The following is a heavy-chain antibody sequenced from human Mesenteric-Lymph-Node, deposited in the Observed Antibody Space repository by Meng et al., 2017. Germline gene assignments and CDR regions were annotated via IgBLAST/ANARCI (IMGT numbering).Heavy chain of an antibody. J-gene: IGHJ4*02. CDR2: INHSGST. CDR3: ARGFLSFVRVFDY. Sequence: GHAQQGCAGLLKPSETLSLTCARYGGLFSGYYWRWIRQPPGKGLEWIGEINHSGSTNYNPALKSRVTISVNTSKNQFSLKLSSVAAADTAVYYCARGFLSFVRVFDYWGQGTLVTVSS. V-gene: IGHV4-34*01. D-gene: IGHD3-10*02. CDR1: GGLFSGYY.